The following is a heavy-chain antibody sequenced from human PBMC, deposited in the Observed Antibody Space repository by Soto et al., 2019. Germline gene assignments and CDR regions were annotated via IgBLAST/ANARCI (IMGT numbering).Heavy chain of an antibody. CDR2: INPNSRGT. Sequence: QVQLVQSGAEVKKPGASVKVYCKASGYTFTGYYMHWVRQAPGQGLEWMGWINPNSRGTHYAQRFHGWVTMTRDTPISTAYMELSRLRSVDTAVYYCARERWLQIDYWVQGALFTVSS. CDR3: ARERWLQIDY. D-gene: IGHD5-12*01. CDR1: GYTFTGYY. V-gene: IGHV1-2*04. J-gene: IGHJ4*02.